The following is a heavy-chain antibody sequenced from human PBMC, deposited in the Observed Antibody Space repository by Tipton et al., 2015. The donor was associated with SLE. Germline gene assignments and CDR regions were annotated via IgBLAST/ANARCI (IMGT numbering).Heavy chain of an antibody. CDR2: IYYSGST. CDR3: ARGDFGDPRDDAFDV. CDR1: GGSVSMSSFY. D-gene: IGHD4-17*01. V-gene: IGHV4-61*01. Sequence: TLSLTCTVSGGSVSMSSFYWGWIRQPPGKGLEWIGYIYYSGSTTHNSSLKSRVTISVDMSKNQFSLKLNSVTAADTAVYYCARGDFGDPRDDAFDVWGPGTLVTVSS. J-gene: IGHJ3*01.